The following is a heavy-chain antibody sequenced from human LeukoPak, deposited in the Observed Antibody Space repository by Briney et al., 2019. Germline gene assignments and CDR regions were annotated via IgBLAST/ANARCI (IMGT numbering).Heavy chain of an antibody. D-gene: IGHD3-16*01. J-gene: IGHJ4*02. CDR1: GYTFTGYY. CDR2: INPNSGDT. CDR3: ARGTAYTEHSFFDY. V-gene: IGHV1-2*02. Sequence: SSVTVSCKASGYTFTGYYMHWVRQAPGQGPEWMGWINPNSGDTNYAQKFQGRVTMTWDTSISTAYMGLSRLKSDDTATYYCARGTAYTEHSFFDYWGQGTLVTVSS.